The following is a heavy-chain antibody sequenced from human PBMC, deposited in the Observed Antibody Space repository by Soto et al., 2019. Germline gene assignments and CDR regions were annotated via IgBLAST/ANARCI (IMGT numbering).Heavy chain of an antibody. J-gene: IGHJ4*02. V-gene: IGHV1-69*13. CDR2: IIPIFGTA. CDR1: GGTFSSYA. D-gene: IGHD6-6*01. Sequence: SVKVSCKASGGTFSSYAISWVRQAPGQGLEWMGGIIPIFGTANYAQKFQGRVTITADESTSTAYMELSSLRSEDTAVYYCGRGSRYSSSSGHFDYWGQGTLVTVSS. CDR3: GRGSRYSSSSGHFDY.